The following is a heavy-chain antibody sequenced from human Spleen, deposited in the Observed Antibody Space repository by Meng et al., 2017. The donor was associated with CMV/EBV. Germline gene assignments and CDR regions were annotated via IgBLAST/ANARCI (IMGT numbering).Heavy chain of an antibody. CDR2: IYSGGST. CDR3: AGCTSTSCAN. CDR1: GFTFSDYY. J-gene: IGHJ4*02. V-gene: IGHV3-53*01. Sequence: GESLKISCAASGFTFSDYYMSWVRQAPGKGLECVSVIYSGGSTYYADSVKGRFTISRDKSKNTLYLQMNSLRAEDTAMYYCAGCTSTSCANWGQGTLVTVSS. D-gene: IGHD2-2*01.